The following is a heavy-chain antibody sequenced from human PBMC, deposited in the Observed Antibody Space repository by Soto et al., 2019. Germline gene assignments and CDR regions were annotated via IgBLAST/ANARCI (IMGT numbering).Heavy chain of an antibody. CDR1: GYKFRSQW. V-gene: IGHV5-51*01. J-gene: IGHJ3*02. CDR3: AKSEVLEI. CDR2: VYPGDAET. Sequence: ESLELCWHPCGYKFRSQWIAWVRQKPGKGLEWMGLVYPGDAETRYSPSFQGQVTMSADKSIDTAYLQWSSLKASDTAIYYCAKSEVLEIWGQGTMVTVSS.